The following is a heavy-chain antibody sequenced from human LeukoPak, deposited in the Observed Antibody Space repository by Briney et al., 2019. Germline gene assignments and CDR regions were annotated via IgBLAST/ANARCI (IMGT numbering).Heavy chain of an antibody. V-gene: IGHV3-74*01. CDR2: INSDGSST. CDR3: ARESSVGAHKAFDY. D-gene: IGHD1-26*01. Sequence: GGSLRLSCAASGFTFSSYWMHWFRQAPGKGLVWVSRINSDGSSTSYADSVKGRFTISRDNAKNTLYLQMNSLRAEDTAVYYCARESSVGAHKAFDYWGQGTLVTVSS. CDR1: GFTFSSYW. J-gene: IGHJ4*02.